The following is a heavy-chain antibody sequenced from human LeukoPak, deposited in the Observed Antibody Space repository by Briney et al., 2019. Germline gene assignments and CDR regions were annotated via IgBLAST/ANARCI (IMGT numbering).Heavy chain of an antibody. V-gene: IGHV1-69*04. CDR2: IIPILGIA. Sequence: SVKVSCKASGGTFSSYAISWVRQAPGQGLEWMGRIIPILGIANYAQKFQGRVTITADKSTSTAYMELSSLRSEDTAVYYCATSDPPWELLRDWGQGTLVTVSS. CDR1: GGTFSSYA. D-gene: IGHD1-26*01. CDR3: ATSDPPWELLRD. J-gene: IGHJ4*02.